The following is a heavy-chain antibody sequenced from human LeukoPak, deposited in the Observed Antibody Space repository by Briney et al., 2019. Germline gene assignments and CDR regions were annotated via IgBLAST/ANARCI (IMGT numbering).Heavy chain of an antibody. CDR3: ARLHFAAAEEFDP. CDR2: IYYSGST. V-gene: IGHV4-59*08. Sequence: SETLSLTCTVSGGSINGYYWGWIRQPPGKGLEWIGYIYYSGSTNYNPSLKSRVTISVDTSKNQFSLNLSSVTAADTAVYYCARLHFAAAEEFDPWGQGTLVTVSS. J-gene: IGHJ5*02. CDR1: GGSINGYY. D-gene: IGHD6-13*01.